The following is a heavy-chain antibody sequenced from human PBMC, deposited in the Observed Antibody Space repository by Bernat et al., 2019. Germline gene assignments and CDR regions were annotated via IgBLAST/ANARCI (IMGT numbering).Heavy chain of an antibody. Sequence: QVQLQQWGAGLLKPSETLSLTCAVYGGSFSGYYWSWIRQPPGKGLEWIGEINHSGSTNYNPSPKSRVTISINTSKNQFSRKLRYVTAADTAVYYCARSVVVVVAATRGWFDPWGQGTLVTVSS. CDR1: GGSFSGYY. CDR2: INHSGST. D-gene: IGHD2-15*01. J-gene: IGHJ5*02. V-gene: IGHV4-34*01. CDR3: ARSVVVVVAATRGWFDP.